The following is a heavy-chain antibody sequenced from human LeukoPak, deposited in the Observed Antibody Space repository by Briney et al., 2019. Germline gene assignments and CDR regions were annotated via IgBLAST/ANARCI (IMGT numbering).Heavy chain of an antibody. CDR2: MSPNSGNT. CDR1: GYIFTTYD. CDR3: TRGPPNWGFDF. V-gene: IGHV1-8*01. J-gene: IGHJ4*02. Sequence: ASVKVSCKASGYIFTTYDFNWVRQASGHRLEWLGWMSPNSGNTGNAQNFQGRVLMTRSTALSTAYMELSSLNSDDTAVYYCTRGPPNWGFDFWGQGTLVTVSS. D-gene: IGHD7-27*01.